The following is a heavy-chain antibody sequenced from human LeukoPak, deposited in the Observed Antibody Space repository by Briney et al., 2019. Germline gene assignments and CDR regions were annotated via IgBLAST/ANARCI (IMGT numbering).Heavy chain of an antibody. V-gene: IGHV3-33*01. Sequence: PGGSLRLSCAASGFTFSSYGMHWVRQAPGKGLEWVAVIWYDGSNKYYADSVRGRFTISRDNSKNTLYLQMNSLRAEDTAVYYCARGLGYSYGFFDSWGQGTLVTVSS. CDR1: GFTFSSYG. D-gene: IGHD5-18*01. CDR2: IWYDGSNK. J-gene: IGHJ4*02. CDR3: ARGLGYSYGFFDS.